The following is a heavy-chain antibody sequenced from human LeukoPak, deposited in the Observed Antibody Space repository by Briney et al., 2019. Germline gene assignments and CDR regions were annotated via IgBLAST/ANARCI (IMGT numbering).Heavy chain of an antibody. CDR1: GFTFSNAW. CDR2: IKSKTDGGTT. Sequence: GGSLRLSCAASGFTFSNAWMSWVRQAPGKGPEWVGRIKSKTDGGTTDYAAPVKGRFTISRDDSKNTLYLQMNSQKTEDTAVYYCTTETYYYDSSGYNYFDYWGQGTLVTVSS. V-gene: IGHV3-15*01. J-gene: IGHJ4*02. D-gene: IGHD3-22*01. CDR3: TTETYYYDSSGYNYFDY.